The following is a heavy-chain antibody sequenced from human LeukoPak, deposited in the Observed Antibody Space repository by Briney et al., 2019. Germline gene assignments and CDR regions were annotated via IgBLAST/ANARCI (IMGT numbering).Heavy chain of an antibody. J-gene: IGHJ4*02. CDR1: GDSISSYY. CDR2: IHYSGST. D-gene: IGHD4-17*01. Sequence: SETLSLTRTVSGDSISSYYWSWIRQPPGKGLEWIGFIHYSGSTNYKPSLKSRVTISVDTSKNQFSLKLSSVTAADTAVYYCARGNTVTKLGYWGQGTLSPSPQ. CDR3: ARGNTVTKLGY. V-gene: IGHV4-59*01.